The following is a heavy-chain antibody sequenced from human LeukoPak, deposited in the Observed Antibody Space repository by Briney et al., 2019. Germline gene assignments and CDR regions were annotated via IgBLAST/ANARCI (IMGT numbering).Heavy chain of an antibody. V-gene: IGHV1-2*02. CDR2: INPNNGGT. CDR3: ATGDGDYESGY. J-gene: IGHJ4*02. CDR1: GYTFTGYY. D-gene: IGHD4-17*01. Sequence: ASVKVSCKASGYTFTGYYMHWARQAPGQGLEWMGWINPNNGGTNFAQKFQGRVTMTRDTSISTVYMEVSRLRSDDTAVYYCATGDGDYESGYWGQGTLVTVSP.